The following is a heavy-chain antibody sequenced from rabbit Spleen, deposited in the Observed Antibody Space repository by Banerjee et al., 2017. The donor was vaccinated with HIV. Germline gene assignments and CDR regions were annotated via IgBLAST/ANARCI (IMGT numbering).Heavy chain of an antibody. V-gene: IGHV1S47*01. D-gene: IGHD8-1*01. J-gene: IGHJ6*01. Sequence: QEQLEESGGGLVQPEGSLTLTCTASGFDFSSNAMCWVRQAPGKGPEWIACIYTGDGSTYYASWAKGRFTISKTSSTTVTLEMTSLTVADTATYFCARDAGTSFSTYGMDLWGPGTLVTVS. CDR3: ARDAGTSFSTYGMDL. CDR1: GFDFSSNA. CDR2: IYTGDGST.